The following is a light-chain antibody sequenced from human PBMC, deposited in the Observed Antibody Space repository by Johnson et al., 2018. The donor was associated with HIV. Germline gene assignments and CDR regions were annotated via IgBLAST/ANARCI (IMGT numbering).Light chain of an antibody. CDR1: SSNIENYF. CDR2: EDY. CDR3: GVWDASLSPHYV. J-gene: IGLJ1*01. V-gene: IGLV1-51*02. Sequence: QSVLTQPPSVSAAPGQRVNISCSGHSSNIENYFVSWYQQLPGAAPRLLIYEDYKRPSGIPDRFSGSKSGASATLGITGLQTGDEAAYYCGVWDASLSPHYVVGTGTIVTVL.